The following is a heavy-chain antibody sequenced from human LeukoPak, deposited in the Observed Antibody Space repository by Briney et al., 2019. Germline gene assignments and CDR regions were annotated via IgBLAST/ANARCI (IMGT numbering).Heavy chain of an antibody. Sequence: GGSLRLSCAASGFTFISYWMSWVRQAPGKGLEWVANIKQDGSEKYYVDSVKGRFTISRDNAKNSLYLQMNSLRAEDTAGYYCARVGGKYSRSGYWGQGTVVTVSS. CDR1: GFTFISYW. CDR2: IKQDGSEK. CDR3: ARVGGKYSRSGY. J-gene: IGHJ4*02. V-gene: IGHV3-7*01. D-gene: IGHD6-6*01.